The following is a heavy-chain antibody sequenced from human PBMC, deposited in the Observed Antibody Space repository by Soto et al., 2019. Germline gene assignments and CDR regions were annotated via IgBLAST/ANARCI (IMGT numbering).Heavy chain of an antibody. V-gene: IGHV3-23*01. Sequence: PGGSVRLSCAASGFTFSSYAMSWVRQAPGKGLEWVSAISGSGGSTYYADSVKGRFTISRDNSKNTLYLQMNSLRAENTAVYYCAKDEYGDYVSYNWFDPWGQGTLVTVSS. CDR1: GFTFSSYA. D-gene: IGHD4-17*01. CDR2: ISGSGGST. CDR3: AKDEYGDYVSYNWFDP. J-gene: IGHJ5*02.